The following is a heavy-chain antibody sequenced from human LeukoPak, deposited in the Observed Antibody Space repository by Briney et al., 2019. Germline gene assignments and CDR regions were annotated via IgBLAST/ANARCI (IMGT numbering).Heavy chain of an antibody. V-gene: IGHV3-13*01. D-gene: IGHD3-10*01. Sequence: PGGSLRLSCAASGFTFSSYDMHWVRQATGKGLEWVSAIGTAGDTYYPGSVKGRFTISRDNAKNSLYLQMNSLRAEDTAIYYCARGGVHDLGDYYYYYMDVWGKGTTVTISS. CDR3: ARGGVHDLGDYYYYYMDV. J-gene: IGHJ6*03. CDR1: GFTFSSYD. CDR2: IGTAGDT.